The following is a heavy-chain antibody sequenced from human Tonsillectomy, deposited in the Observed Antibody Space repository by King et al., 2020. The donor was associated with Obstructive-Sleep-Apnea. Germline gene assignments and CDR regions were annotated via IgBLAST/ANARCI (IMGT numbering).Heavy chain of an antibody. CDR1: GFTFSSYA. D-gene: IGHD3-10*01. CDR2: ISYDGSNK. V-gene: IGHV3-30*04. J-gene: IGHJ6*02. Sequence: VQLVESGGGVVQPGRSLRLSCAASGFTFSSYAMHWVRQAPGKGLEWVAVISYDGSNKYYAYSVKGRFTISRDNSKNTLYLQMNSLRAEDTAVYYCASPGWFGELSTYYYYGMDVWGQGTSVTVSS. CDR3: ASPGWFGELSTYYYYGMDV.